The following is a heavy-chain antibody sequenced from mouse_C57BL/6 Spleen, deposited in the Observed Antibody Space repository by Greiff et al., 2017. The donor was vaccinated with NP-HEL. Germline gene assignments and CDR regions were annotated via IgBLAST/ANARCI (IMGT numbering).Heavy chain of an antibody. D-gene: IGHD2-4*01. V-gene: IGHV1-55*01. CDR2: IYPGSGST. CDR1: GYTFTSYW. Sequence: QVQLKQPGAELVKPGASVKMSCKASGYTFTSYWITWVKQRPGQGLEWIGDIYPGSGSTNYNEKFKSKATLTVDTSSSTAYMQLSSLTSEDSAVYYCARMPLYDYDAAYWGQGTLVTVSA. J-gene: IGHJ3*01. CDR3: ARMPLYDYDAAY.